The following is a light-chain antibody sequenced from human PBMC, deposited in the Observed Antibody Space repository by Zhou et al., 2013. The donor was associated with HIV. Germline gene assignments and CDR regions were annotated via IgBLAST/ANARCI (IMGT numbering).Light chain of an antibody. J-gene: IGKJ5*01. CDR2: GAS. CDR3: QHYVTSPIT. V-gene: IGKV3-20*01. CDR1: QSVRSSY. Sequence: EIVLTQSPGTLSLSPGERATLSCRASQSVRSSYLAWYQQKAGQAPRLLMYGASSRATGTPDRFSGSGSGTDFTLTISRLEPEDYAVYYCQHYVTSPITFGQGTRLEIK.